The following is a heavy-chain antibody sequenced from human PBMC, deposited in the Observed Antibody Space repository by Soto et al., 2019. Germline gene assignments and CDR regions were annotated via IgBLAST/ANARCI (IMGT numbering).Heavy chain of an antibody. CDR3: ARVARVTQNWFDP. D-gene: IGHD4-4*01. CDR1: GFTFSSYG. J-gene: IGHJ5*02. Sequence: QVQLVESGGGVVQPGRSLRLSCAASGFTFSSYGMHWVRQAPGKGLEWVAVIWYDGSNKYYADSVKGRFTISRDNSKNTLYLQMNSLRAEDTAVYYCARVARVTQNWFDPWGQGTLVTVSS. CDR2: IWYDGSNK. V-gene: IGHV3-33*01.